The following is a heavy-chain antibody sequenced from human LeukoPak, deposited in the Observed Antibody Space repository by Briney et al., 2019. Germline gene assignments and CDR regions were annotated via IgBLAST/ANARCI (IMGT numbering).Heavy chain of an antibody. CDR1: GFTFYDCV. J-gene: IGHJ5*02. Sequence: PGGSLRLSFAHSGFTFYDCVMSWVRQAPGKGLEWVSGINWNGGSTGYADSVKGRFTISRDNAKNSLYLQMNSLRAEDTALYHCAGESSVTFSDWFDPWGQGTLVTVSS. V-gene: IGHV3-20*02. CDR2: INWNGGST. D-gene: IGHD4-17*01. CDR3: AGESSVTFSDWFDP.